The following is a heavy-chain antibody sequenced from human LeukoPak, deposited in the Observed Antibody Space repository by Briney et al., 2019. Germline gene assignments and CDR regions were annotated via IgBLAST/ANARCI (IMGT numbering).Heavy chain of an antibody. J-gene: IGHJ4*02. CDR3: ARRRYCSSTSCRTFDY. V-gene: IGHV4-39*01. Sequence: SETLSLTCTVSGGSISSSSYYWGWIRQPPGKGLEWIGSIYYSGSTHYNPSLKSRVTISVDTSKNQFSLKLSSVTAADTAVYYCARRRYCSSTSCRTFDYWGQGTLVTVSS. CDR2: IYYSGST. D-gene: IGHD2-2*01. CDR1: GGSISSSSYY.